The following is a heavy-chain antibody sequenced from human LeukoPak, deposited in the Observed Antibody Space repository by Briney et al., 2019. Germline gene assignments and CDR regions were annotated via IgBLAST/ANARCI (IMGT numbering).Heavy chain of an antibody. V-gene: IGHV1-46*01. Sequence: ASVKVSCKASGYTFSNYYVHWVRQAPGQGLEWVGIIKPSGGGTSYALKFQGRVTLTRDTSTSTAYMELSSLSSEDTAVYYCARDHFDSSGYHYLLGYFEHWGQGTLVTVSS. CDR2: IKPSGGGT. CDR1: GYTFSNYY. D-gene: IGHD3-22*01. J-gene: IGHJ1*01. CDR3: ARDHFDSSGYHYLLGYFEH.